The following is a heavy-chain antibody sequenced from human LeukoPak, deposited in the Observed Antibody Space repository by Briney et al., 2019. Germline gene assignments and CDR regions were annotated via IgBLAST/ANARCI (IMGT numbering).Heavy chain of an antibody. CDR1: GFGFTNYG. V-gene: IGHV3-23*01. CDR2: ISASNTNT. CDR3: GKFVGISSCCDGIDV. Sequence: PGGSLRLSCEASGFGFTNYGISWVRQAPGEGLEWVSSISASNTNTYYADSVQGRFTISRDTSRSTVFLQMNRLRVEDSALYFCGKFVGISSCCDGIDVWGQGTRVTVSS. D-gene: IGHD6-13*01. J-gene: IGHJ3*01.